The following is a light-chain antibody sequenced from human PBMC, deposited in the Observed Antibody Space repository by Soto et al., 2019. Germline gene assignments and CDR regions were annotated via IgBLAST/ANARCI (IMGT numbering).Light chain of an antibody. V-gene: IGLV6-57*01. CDR1: SGSIASYY. CDR2: EDN. CDR3: QSYHSSWVI. J-gene: IGLJ2*01. Sequence: NFMLTQPHSVSESPGKTVTISCTRSSGSIASYYVQWYQQRPGSSPTTVIFEDNRRPSGVPDRFSGSIDSSSNSASLTISGLQTEDEADYYCQSYHSSWVIFGGGTKLTVL.